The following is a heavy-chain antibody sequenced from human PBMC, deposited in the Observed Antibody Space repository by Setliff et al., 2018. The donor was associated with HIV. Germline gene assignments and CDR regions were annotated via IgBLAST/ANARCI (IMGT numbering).Heavy chain of an antibody. CDR3: AREDKYGYSSSWYNY. J-gene: IGHJ4*02. V-gene: IGHV4-61*09. Sequence: SETLSLTCTVSGGSFSSGNYYWSWIRQPAGKGLGWIGHIYSIENTNYNPSLKSRVTISVDTSKNQFSLKLRSLTAADTAVYYCAREDKYGYSSSWYNYWGQGALVTVSS. CDR2: IYSIENT. CDR1: GGSFSSGNYY. D-gene: IGHD6-13*01.